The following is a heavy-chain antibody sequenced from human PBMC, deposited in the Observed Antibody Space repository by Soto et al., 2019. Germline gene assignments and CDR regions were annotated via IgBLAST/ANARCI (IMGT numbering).Heavy chain of an antibody. J-gene: IGHJ6*03. CDR1: GGSISSGGYY. CDR3: ARGQLWSGYYTGSSDMDV. Sequence: SETLSLTCTVSGGSISSGGYYWSWIRQHPGKGLEWIGYIYYSGSTYYNPSLKSRVTISVDTSKNQFSLKLSSVTAADTAVYYCARGQLWSGYYTGSSDMDVWGKGTTVTVSS. CDR2: IYYSGST. D-gene: IGHD3-3*01. V-gene: IGHV4-31*03.